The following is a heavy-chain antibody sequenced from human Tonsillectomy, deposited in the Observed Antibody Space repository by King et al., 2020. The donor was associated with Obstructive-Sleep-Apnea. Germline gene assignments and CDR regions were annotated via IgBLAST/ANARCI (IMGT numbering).Heavy chain of an antibody. D-gene: IGHD2/OR15-2a*01. J-gene: IGHJ5*02. Sequence: VQLVESGGGLVQPGGSLRLSCGASGFSFSNYWMSWVRQAPGKGLEWVAKINPDGSQTYHADSVKGRFTISRDNAKNSLYLQMNSLRAEDTATSYFALEDYFRLDPWGQGTLVTVSS. CDR3: ALEDYFRLDP. CDR2: INPDGSQT. CDR1: GFSFSNYW. V-gene: IGHV3-7*01.